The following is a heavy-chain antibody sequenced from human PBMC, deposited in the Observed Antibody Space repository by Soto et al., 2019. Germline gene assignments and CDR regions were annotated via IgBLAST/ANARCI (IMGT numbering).Heavy chain of an antibody. CDR3: AKDIGMSYDRTFDY. Sequence: EVQLVESGGGLVQPGRSLRLSCAASGFTFDDYAMHWVRQAPGKGLEWVSGISWNSGSIGYADSVKGRFTISRDNAKNSLYLQVNSLRAEDTALYYCAKDIGMSYDRTFDYWGQGTLVTVSS. D-gene: IGHD3-16*01. J-gene: IGHJ4*02. CDR2: ISWNSGSI. CDR1: GFTFDDYA. V-gene: IGHV3-9*01.